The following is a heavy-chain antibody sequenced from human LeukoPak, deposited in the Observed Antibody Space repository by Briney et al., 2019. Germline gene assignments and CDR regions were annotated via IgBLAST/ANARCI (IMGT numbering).Heavy chain of an antibody. V-gene: IGHV4-31*03. Sequence: SQTLSLTCTVSGGSISSGGYYWTWIRQHPGKGLEWIGYIYYTGSTYYNPSLQSRVTISLDTSKNQFSLKLSSVTAADTAVYYCARPFDKGLTFPVGYWGQGTLVTVSS. D-gene: IGHD3-9*01. CDR2: IYYTGST. CDR1: GGSISSGGYY. J-gene: IGHJ4*02. CDR3: ARPFDKGLTFPVGY.